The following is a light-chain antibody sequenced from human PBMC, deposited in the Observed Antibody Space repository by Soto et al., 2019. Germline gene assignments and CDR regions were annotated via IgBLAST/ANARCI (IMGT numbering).Light chain of an antibody. V-gene: IGKV3-15*01. Sequence: EIVMTQSPATLSVSPGERATLSCRASQSVSSNLAWYQQKPGQAPRLLIYGASSRATGFPARFSGSGSGTEFTLTISSLQSEDFAVYFCQQSNNWPWTFGQGTKVEIK. CDR1: QSVSSN. CDR3: QQSNNWPWT. CDR2: GAS. J-gene: IGKJ1*01.